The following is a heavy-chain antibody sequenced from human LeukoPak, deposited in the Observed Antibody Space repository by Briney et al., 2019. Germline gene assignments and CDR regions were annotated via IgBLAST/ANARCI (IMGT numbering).Heavy chain of an antibody. CDR3: ARTISGWYYFDY. D-gene: IGHD6-13*01. V-gene: IGHV4-59*08. J-gene: IGHJ4*02. Sequence: SETLSLTRSVSGGSNSSYYWSWIGQPPPKGVHGIGYTNYSGRTDYNPSLKGRVPISVDTSKNQFSLKLSSVTAADTAVFYCARTISGWYYFDYWGQGTLVTVSS. CDR2: TNYSGRT. CDR1: GGSNSSYY.